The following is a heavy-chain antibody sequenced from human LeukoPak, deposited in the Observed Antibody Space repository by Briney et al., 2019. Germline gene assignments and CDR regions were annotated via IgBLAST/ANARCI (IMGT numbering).Heavy chain of an antibody. CDR1: GGSINNYY. Sequence: SETLSLTCTVSGGSINNYYWSWVRQPPGKGLEWIGYIYYSGSSNYSPSLKSRVTISVDPSKIQFSLKLASVNAADTAVYYRARVGYFDFSSVDSWGQGTLVTVSS. CDR2: IYYSGSS. CDR3: ARVGYFDFSSVDS. J-gene: IGHJ4*02. V-gene: IGHV4-59*01. D-gene: IGHD3-3*01.